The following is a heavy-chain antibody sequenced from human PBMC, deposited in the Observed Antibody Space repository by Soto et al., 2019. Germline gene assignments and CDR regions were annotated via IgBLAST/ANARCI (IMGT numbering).Heavy chain of an antibody. Sequence: GESLKISCKGSGYIFSNYWIGWVRQMPGKGLEWMGIIHGGDSPTRYSPSFEGQVTISTDKSISTAYLQWSSLKASDTAMYYCARRGTYSSGWDYWGQGTLVTVSS. V-gene: IGHV5-51*01. D-gene: IGHD6-19*01. CDR2: IHGGDSPT. J-gene: IGHJ4*02. CDR1: GYIFSNYW. CDR3: ARRGTYSSGWDY.